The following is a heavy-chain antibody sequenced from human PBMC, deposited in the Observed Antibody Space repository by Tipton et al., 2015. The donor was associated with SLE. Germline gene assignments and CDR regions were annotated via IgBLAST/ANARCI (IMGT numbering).Heavy chain of an antibody. CDR2: IYYSGTT. V-gene: IGHV4-31*03. Sequence: TLSLTCTVSGGSISSYYWSWIRQHPGKGLEWIGYIYYSGTTYYNPSLKSRVTISVDTSKNQFSLKLSSVTAADTAVYYCARHPSYSGNFDYWGQGTLVTVSS. D-gene: IGHD5-12*01. J-gene: IGHJ4*02. CDR3: ARHPSYSGNFDY. CDR1: GGSISSYY.